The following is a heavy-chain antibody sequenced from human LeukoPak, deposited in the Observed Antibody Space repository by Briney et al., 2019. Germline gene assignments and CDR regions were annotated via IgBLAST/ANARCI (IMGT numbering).Heavy chain of an antibody. CDR3: ARTPVVTAGGGAFDI. V-gene: IGHV4-4*07. CDR1: GGSISSYY. CDR2: IYTSGST. D-gene: IGHD4-23*01. J-gene: IGHJ3*02. Sequence: KTSETLSLTCTVSGGSISSYYWSWIRQPAGKGLEWIGRIYTSGSTNYNPSLKSRVAMSVDTSKNQFSLKLSSVTAADTAVYYCARTPVVTAGGGAFDIWGQGTMVTVSS.